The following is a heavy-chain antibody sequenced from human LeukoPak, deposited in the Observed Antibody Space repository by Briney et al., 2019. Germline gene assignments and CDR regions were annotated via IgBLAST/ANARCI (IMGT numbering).Heavy chain of an antibody. J-gene: IGHJ6*02. D-gene: IGHD3-9*01. Sequence: SVKVSCKASGGTFSSYAISWVRQAPGQGLEWMGRIIPILGIANYAQKFQGRVTITADKSTSTAYMELGSLRSEDTAVYYCARGDIPYYYGMDVWGQGTTVTVSS. CDR2: IIPILGIA. V-gene: IGHV1-69*04. CDR3: ARGDIPYYYGMDV. CDR1: GGTFSSYA.